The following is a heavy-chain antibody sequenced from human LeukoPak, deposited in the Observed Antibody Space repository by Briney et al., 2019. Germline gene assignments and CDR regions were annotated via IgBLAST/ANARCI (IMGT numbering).Heavy chain of an antibody. CDR3: GRLHYYDSSRPGDY. CDR1: GFTFSAAS. CDR2: IRSKAHTFAT. D-gene: IGHD3-22*01. J-gene: IGHJ4*02. V-gene: IGHV3-73*01. Sequence: GGSLRLSCAVSGFTFSAASIHWVRQASGKGLEWVGRIRSKAHTFATAYAASVKGRFTISRDDSKNTAYLQMDSLKIEDTAVYYCGRLHYYDSSRPGDYWGQGTLVTVSS.